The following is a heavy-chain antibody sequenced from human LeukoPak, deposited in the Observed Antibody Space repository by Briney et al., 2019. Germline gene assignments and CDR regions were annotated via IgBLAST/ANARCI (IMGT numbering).Heavy chain of an antibody. D-gene: IGHD4-11*01. V-gene: IGHV3-30*03. CDR3: TTEPTVTTGASRIDY. Sequence: GGSLRLSCAASGFTFSSYGMHWVRQAPGKGLEWVAVISYDGSNKYYADSVKGRFTISRDNSKNTLYLQMNSLKTEDTAVYYCTTEPTVTTGASRIDYWGQGTLVTVSS. CDR1: GFTFSSYG. CDR2: ISYDGSNK. J-gene: IGHJ4*02.